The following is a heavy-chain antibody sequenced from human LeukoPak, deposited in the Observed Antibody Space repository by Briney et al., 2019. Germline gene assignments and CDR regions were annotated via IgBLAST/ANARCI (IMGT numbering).Heavy chain of an antibody. CDR3: ARDRTRWLRFWFGSLDY. J-gene: IGHJ4*02. V-gene: IGHV3-30*04. CDR1: GFTFSSYA. CDR2: ISYDGSNK. Sequence: GGSLRLSCAASGFTFSSYAMHWVRQAPGKGLEWVAVISYDGSNKYYADSVKGRFTISRDNSKNTLYLQMNSLRAEDTAVYYCARDRTRWLRFWFGSLDYWGQGTLVTVSS. D-gene: IGHD5-12*01.